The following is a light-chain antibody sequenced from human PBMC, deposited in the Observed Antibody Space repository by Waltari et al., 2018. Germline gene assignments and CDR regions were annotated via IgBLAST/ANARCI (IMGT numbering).Light chain of an antibody. CDR2: DVS. Sequence: SALPQPRSVSGSPGRSVTTSCPGPTSDVGGYNHVSWYQQHPGKAPKLMIYDVSKRPSGVPDRFSGSKSGNTASLTISGLQAEDEADYYCCSYAGSYAWVFGGGTKLTVL. V-gene: IGLV2-11*01. CDR1: TSDVGGYNH. CDR3: CSYAGSYAWV. J-gene: IGLJ3*02.